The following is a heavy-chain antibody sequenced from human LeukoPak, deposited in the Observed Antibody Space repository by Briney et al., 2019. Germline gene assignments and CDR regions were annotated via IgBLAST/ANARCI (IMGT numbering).Heavy chain of an antibody. J-gene: IGHJ6*03. Sequence: SETLSLTCTVSGGSISSYYWNWIRRPAGKGLEWIGRIYTSGSTNYNPSLKSRVTISIDKSKNQFSLKLSSVTAADTAVYYCARDPADYYYMDVWGKGTTVTVSS. V-gene: IGHV4-4*07. CDR2: IYTSGST. CDR3: ARDPADYYYMDV. CDR1: GGSISSYY.